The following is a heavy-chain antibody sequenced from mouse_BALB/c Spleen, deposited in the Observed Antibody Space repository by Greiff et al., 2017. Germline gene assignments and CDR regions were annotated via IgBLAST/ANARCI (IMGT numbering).Heavy chain of an antibody. CDR1: GYTFTDYA. CDR3: ARNYYGSSYYYAMDY. CDR2: ISTYYGNT. V-gene: IGHV1-67*01. J-gene: IGHJ4*01. D-gene: IGHD1-1*01. Sequence: VQLQQSGPELVRPGVSVKISCKGSGYTFTDYAMHWVKQSHAKSLEWIGVISTYYGNTNYNQKFKGKATMTVDKSSSTAYMELARLTSEDSAIYYCARNYYGSSYYYAMDYWGQGTSVTVS.